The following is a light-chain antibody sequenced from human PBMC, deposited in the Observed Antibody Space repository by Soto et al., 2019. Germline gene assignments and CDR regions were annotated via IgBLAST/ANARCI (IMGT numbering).Light chain of an antibody. CDR1: QRVASSH. J-gene: IGKJ5*01. CDR2: GAS. V-gene: IGKV3D-20*02. Sequence: EIVLTHSPGTLSLSPWEIATLSCRASQRVASSHIAWYRQKPGQAPWLLIYGASTRATGIPARFSGSGSGTEFTLTISSLQSEDFAVYYCQQRSNWPITFGQGTRLEIK. CDR3: QQRSNWPIT.